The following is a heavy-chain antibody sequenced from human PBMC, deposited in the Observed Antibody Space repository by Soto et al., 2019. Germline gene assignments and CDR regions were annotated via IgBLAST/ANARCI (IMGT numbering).Heavy chain of an antibody. J-gene: IGHJ4*02. CDR3: TRVGTVTTTDY. Sequence: GGSLRLSCAASGFTFSSYGMHWVRQAPGKGLEWVAVISYDGSNKYYADSVKGRFTISRDNSKNTLYLQMNSLRAEDTAVYYCTRVGTVTTTDYWGQGTLVTVSS. V-gene: IGHV3-30*03. CDR1: GFTFSSYG. CDR2: ISYDGSNK. D-gene: IGHD4-17*01.